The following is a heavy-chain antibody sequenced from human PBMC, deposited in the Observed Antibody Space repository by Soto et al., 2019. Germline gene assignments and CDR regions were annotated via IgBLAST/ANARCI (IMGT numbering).Heavy chain of an antibody. V-gene: IGHV1-2*02. J-gene: IGHJ4*02. CDR2: TNPNSGGT. D-gene: IGHD6-6*01. Sequence: VASVKVSCKASGYTFTGYYMHWVRQAPGQGLEWMGWTNPNSGGTNYAQKFQGRVTMTRDTSISTAYMELSRLRSDDTAVYYCARGRWAARPPNDYWGQGTLVTVSS. CDR1: GYTFTGYY. CDR3: ARGRWAARPPNDY.